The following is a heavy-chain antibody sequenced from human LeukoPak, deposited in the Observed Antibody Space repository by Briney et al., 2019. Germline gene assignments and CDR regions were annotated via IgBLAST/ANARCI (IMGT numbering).Heavy chain of an antibody. V-gene: IGHV3-72*01. Sequence: PGGSLRLSCAASVFSFSDHYVDWVRQATGEGLEWVGRTRDRGNSYTTEYAASVKGRFTVSRDESKNSVGLQMNSLRIEDTAVYYCARGPERGSSPYYHYSMDVWGQGTTVTVSS. CDR1: VFSFSDHY. CDR3: ARGPERGSSPYYHYSMDV. CDR2: TRDRGNSYTT. J-gene: IGHJ6*02. D-gene: IGHD1-26*01.